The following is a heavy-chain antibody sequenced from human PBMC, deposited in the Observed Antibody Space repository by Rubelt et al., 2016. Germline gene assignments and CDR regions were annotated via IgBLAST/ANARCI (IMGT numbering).Heavy chain of an antibody. CDR3: ARPEGVRDPQTPGGHYFDY. CDR2: INHSGST. Sequence: QVQLQQWGAGLLKPSETLSLTCAVYGGSFSGYYWSWIRQPPGKGLEWIGEINHSGSTNYNPSLKSRVTISGDTSKNQFSLKLSSVTAAETAVYYCARPEGVRDPQTPGGHYFDYWGQGTLVTVSS. V-gene: IGHV4-34*01. D-gene: IGHD1-14*01. CDR1: GGSFSGYY. J-gene: IGHJ4*02.